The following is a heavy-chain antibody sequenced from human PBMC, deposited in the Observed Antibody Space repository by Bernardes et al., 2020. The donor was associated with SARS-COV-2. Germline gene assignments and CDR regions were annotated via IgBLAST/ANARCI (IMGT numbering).Heavy chain of an antibody. CDR1: GYTLTELS. CDR2: FDPEDGET. V-gene: IGHV1-24*01. D-gene: IGHD2-15*01. Sequence: ASVKVSCKVSGYTLTELSMHWVRQAPGKGLEWMGGFDPEDGETIYAQKFQGRVTMTEDTSTDTAYMELSSLRSEDTAVYYCATGPGYCSGSCGYWFDPWGQGTLVTVSS. CDR3: ATGPGYCSGSCGYWFDP. J-gene: IGHJ5*02.